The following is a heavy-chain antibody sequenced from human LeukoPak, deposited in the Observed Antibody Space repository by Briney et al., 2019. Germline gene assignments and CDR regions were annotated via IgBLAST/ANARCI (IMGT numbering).Heavy chain of an antibody. CDR1: ARSISSYC. V-gene: IGHV4-59*01. Sequence: SETLSLTCTVSARSISSYCCSWIRQPQGKGLEWIGYSLYRGNINYNPYLKSRVSISVDTSKNQFSLKLSSVTAADTAVYYCAGYSYGYDRNWLDPWGQGTMVTASS. D-gene: IGHD5-18*01. CDR3: AGYSYGYDRNWLDP. CDR2: SLYRGNI. J-gene: IGHJ5*02.